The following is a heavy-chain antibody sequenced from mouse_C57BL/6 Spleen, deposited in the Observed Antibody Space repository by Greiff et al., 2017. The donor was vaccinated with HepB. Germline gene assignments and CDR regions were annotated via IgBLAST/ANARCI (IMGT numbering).Heavy chain of an antibody. D-gene: IGHD4-1*01. J-gene: IGHJ2*01. Sequence: VKLQQPGAELVRPGTSVKLSCKASGYTFTSYWMHWVKQRPGQGLEWIGVIDPSDSYTNYNQKFKGKATLTVDTSSSTAYMQLSSLTSEDSAVYYCARWLTGTPFDYWGLGTTLTVSS. CDR1: GYTFTSYW. CDR2: IDPSDSYT. CDR3: ARWLTGTPFDY. V-gene: IGHV1-59*01.